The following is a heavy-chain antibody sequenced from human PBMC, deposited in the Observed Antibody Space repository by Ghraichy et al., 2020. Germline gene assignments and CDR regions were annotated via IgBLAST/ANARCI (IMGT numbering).Heavy chain of an antibody. J-gene: IGHJ4*02. CDR2: ISGSGGST. V-gene: IGHV3-23*01. CDR1: GFTFSSYA. D-gene: IGHD2-2*01. Sequence: LSLTCAASGFTFSSYAMSWVRQAPGKGLEWVSAISGSGGSTYYADSVKGRFTISRDNSKNTLYLQMNSLRAEDTAVYYCARADCSSTSCYRTDYWGQGTLVTVSS. CDR3: ARADCSSTSCYRTDY.